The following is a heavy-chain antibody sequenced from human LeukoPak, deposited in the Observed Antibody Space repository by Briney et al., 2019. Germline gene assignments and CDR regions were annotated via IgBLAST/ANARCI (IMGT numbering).Heavy chain of an antibody. CDR2: IYPGDSDT. CDR3: ARVIAAAGSYFDY. D-gene: IGHD6-13*01. J-gene: IGHJ4*02. CDR1: GYSFTSYW. Sequence: GESLKISCKGSGYSFTSYWIGWVRQMPGKGLEWMGIIYPGDSDTRYSPSFQGQVTISADKSISTAYLQWSSLKASGTAMYYCARVIAAAGSYFDYWGQGTLVTVSS. V-gene: IGHV5-51*01.